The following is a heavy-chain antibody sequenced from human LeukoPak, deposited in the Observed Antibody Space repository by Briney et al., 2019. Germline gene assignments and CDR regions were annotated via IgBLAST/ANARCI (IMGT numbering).Heavy chain of an antibody. CDR3: AGTYYDFWSGYYPFDP. Sequence: ASVKVSCKASGYTFTSYGISWVRQAPGQGLEWMGWISAYNGNTNYAQKLQGRVTMTTDTSTSTAYMELRSLRSDDTAVYYCAGTYYDFWSGYYPFDPWGQGTLVTVSS. J-gene: IGHJ5*02. CDR1: GYTFTSYG. CDR2: ISAYNGNT. D-gene: IGHD3-3*01. V-gene: IGHV1-18*01.